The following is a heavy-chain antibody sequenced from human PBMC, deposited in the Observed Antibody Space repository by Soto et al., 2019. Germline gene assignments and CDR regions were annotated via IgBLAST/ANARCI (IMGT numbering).Heavy chain of an antibody. V-gene: IGHV4-59*01. CDR2: VYYTGST. J-gene: IGHJ4*02. CDR3: ARGRTVRNYADDSSDYFYFFDY. Sequence: NPSETLSLTCTVYGDSISTFYWGWMRQSPGKELEWIGYVYYTGSTNYNPSLKSRVTISVDRSKNQFSLKLTSANAADAAVYYCARGRTVRNYADDSSDYFYFFDYWGQGTQVTVSS. D-gene: IGHD3-22*01. CDR1: GDSISTFY.